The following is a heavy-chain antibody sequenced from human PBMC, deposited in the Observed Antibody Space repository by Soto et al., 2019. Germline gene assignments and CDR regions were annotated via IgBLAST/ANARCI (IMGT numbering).Heavy chain of an antibody. CDR3: ARGPGAHYFDY. CDR2: VNPSGGST. CDR1: GYTFTSYY. Sequence: QVQLVQSGAEVKKPGASVKVSCKASGYTFTSYYMHWVRQAPGQGLEWMGIVNPSGGSTSYAQKFQGRVPMTRDTSTSTVYMELSSLRSEDTAVYYCARGPGAHYFDYWGQGTLVTVSS. V-gene: IGHV1-46*01. D-gene: IGHD4-17*01. J-gene: IGHJ4*02.